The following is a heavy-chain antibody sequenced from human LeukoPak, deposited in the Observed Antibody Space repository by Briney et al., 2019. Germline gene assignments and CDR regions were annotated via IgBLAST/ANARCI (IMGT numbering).Heavy chain of an antibody. V-gene: IGHV4-34*01. CDR2: INHSGST. D-gene: IGHD3-22*01. J-gene: IGHJ4*02. CDR1: GGSFSGYY. CDR3: AREKTRGYYDSNGYPASFDY. Sequence: SETLSLTCAVYGGSFSGYYWSWIRQPPGKGLEWIGEINHSGSTNYNPSLKSRVTISVDTSKNQFSLKLSSVTAADTAVYYCAREKTRGYYDSNGYPASFDYWGQGTLVTVSS.